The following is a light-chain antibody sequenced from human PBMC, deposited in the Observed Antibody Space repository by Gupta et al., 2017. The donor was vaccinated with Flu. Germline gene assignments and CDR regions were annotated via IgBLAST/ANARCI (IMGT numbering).Light chain of an antibody. V-gene: IGLV2-11*01. CDR2: DVP. Sequence: VTIACNRSSGEGVGYNYVSWFQQPPAQAPILIIYDVPTRPSLFPARFSGSHSGNTASLTLSGLQPVDEADYFCFPYSATIRLFGGGTKLTVL. J-gene: IGLJ3*02. CDR3: FPYSATIRL. CDR1: SGEGVGYNY.